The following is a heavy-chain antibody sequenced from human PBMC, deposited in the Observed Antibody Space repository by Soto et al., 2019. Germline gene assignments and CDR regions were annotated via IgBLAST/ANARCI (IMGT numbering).Heavy chain of an antibody. CDR2: ITFSGNTV. Sequence: QVQLVESGGGLVKPGGSLRLSCAASGFTFSDSYMSWIRQAPGKGLEWISYITFSGNTVYYADSLKGRFTISRDNAKNSMYLKMNRLRAEDTAVYYVARVSWREKYGMDVWCQGTTVTVSS. V-gene: IGHV3-11*01. CDR3: ARVSWREKYGMDV. J-gene: IGHJ6*02. CDR1: GFTFSDSY.